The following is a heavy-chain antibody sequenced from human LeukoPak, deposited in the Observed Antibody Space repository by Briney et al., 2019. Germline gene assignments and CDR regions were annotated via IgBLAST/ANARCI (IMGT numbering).Heavy chain of an antibody. V-gene: IGHV3-15*01. CDR1: GLTFSNAW. D-gene: IGHD3-9*01. Sequence: GSLRLSCAASGLTFSNAWMSWVRQAPGKGLEWVGRIKSKTDGGTTDYAAPVKGRFTISRDDSKNTLYLQMNSLKTEDTAVYYCTTFDILTGPRDYWGQGTLVTVSS. CDR3: TTFDILTGPRDY. J-gene: IGHJ4*02. CDR2: IKSKTDGGTT.